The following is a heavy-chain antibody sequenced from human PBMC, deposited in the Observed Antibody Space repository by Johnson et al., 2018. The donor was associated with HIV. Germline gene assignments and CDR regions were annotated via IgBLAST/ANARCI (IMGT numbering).Heavy chain of an antibody. Sequence: VQLVESGGGLVQPGGSLRLSCAASGFAFRTYWMVWVRQVPGKRPVWVARISHDGRRTTYADSVRGRFTISRDNAKYTVDLQMNSLRVEDTAVYYCAKVDCGGDTCAGYDPFDLWGQGTLVTVSS. CDR2: ISHDGRRT. CDR3: AKVDCGGDTCAGYDPFDL. D-gene: IGHD2-21*01. J-gene: IGHJ3*01. V-gene: IGHV3-74*03. CDR1: GFAFRTYW.